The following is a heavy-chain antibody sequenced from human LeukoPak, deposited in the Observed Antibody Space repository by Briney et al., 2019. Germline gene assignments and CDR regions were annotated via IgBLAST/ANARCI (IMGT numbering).Heavy chain of an antibody. CDR2: ISAYNGNT. V-gene: IGHV1-18*04. Sequence: ASVKVSCKASGYTFTGYYMHWVRQAPGQGLEWMGWISAYNGNTNYAQKLQGRVTMTTDTSTSTAYMELRSLRSDDTAVYYCARDPSGYENTFADYWGQGTLVTVSS. CDR3: ARDPSGYENTFADY. D-gene: IGHD5-12*01. CDR1: GYTFTGYY. J-gene: IGHJ4*02.